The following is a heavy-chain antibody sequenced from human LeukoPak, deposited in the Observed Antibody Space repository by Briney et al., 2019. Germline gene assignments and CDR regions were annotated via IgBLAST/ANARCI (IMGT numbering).Heavy chain of an antibody. J-gene: IGHJ5*02. D-gene: IGHD3-3*01. CDR2: IIPIFGTA. CDR1: GDTFSSYA. CDR3: ANGGDDYDFWSGLSSWFNP. Sequence: SVKVSCKASGDTFSSYAISWVRQAPGQGLEWMGGIIPIFGTANYAQKLQGRVTITTDESTSTAYMELSSLRSEDTAVHYCANGGDDYDFWSGLSSWFNPWGQGTLVTVSS. V-gene: IGHV1-69*05.